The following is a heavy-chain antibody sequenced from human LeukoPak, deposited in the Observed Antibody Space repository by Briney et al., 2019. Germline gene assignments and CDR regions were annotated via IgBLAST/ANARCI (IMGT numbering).Heavy chain of an antibody. J-gene: IGHJ4*02. Sequence: PSETLSLTCAVYGGSFSGYYWSWIRKPPGEGLKWIGEINHSGSTNYNPSLKSRVTISVDTSKNQFSLKLSAVTAADTAVYYCARVGYCSSTSCYVGDYWGQGTLVTVSS. D-gene: IGHD2-2*01. CDR1: GGSFSGYY. CDR3: ARVGYCSSTSCYVGDY. CDR2: INHSGST. V-gene: IGHV4-34*01.